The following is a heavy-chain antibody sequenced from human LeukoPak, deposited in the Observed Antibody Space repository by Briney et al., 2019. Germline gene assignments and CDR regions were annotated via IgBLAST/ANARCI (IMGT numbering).Heavy chain of an antibody. V-gene: IGHV4-4*02. D-gene: IGHD6-13*01. CDR2: IYHRGST. Sequence: PSGTLSLTCAVSGGSISSSNWWSWVRQPPGKGLEWIGEIYHRGSTNYNPSLKSRVTISVDKSKNHFSLKLSSVSAADTAVYYCARAGIAAAGTLDYWGQGTLVTVSS. CDR1: GGSISSSNW. J-gene: IGHJ4*02. CDR3: ARAGIAAAGTLDY.